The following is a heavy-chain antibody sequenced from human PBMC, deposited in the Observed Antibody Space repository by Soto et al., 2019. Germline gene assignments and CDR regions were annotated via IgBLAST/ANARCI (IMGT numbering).Heavy chain of an antibody. CDR3: AAGGRGNNCGD. V-gene: IGHV3-15*01. J-gene: IGHJ4*02. CDR2: IKSEAEGGTI. D-gene: IGHD5-18*01. CDR1: GFTFSNAR. Sequence: EVQLVESGGGLVNPGGSLRLSCAASGFTFSNARMSWVRQAPGKGLEWVGRIKSEAEGGTIDYAAPVKGRFTVSRDDSKNTLYRQMNSLKSEDTAVYYCAAGGRGNNCGDWGQGTLVTVSS.